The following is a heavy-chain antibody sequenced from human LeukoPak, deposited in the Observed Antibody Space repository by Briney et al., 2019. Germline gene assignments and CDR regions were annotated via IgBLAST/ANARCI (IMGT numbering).Heavy chain of an antibody. J-gene: IGHJ6*03. CDR3: ARDEGYYNYMDV. V-gene: IGHV1-2*02. Sequence: ASVKVSCKASRYSFTGYYMHWVRLAPGQELEWMGWINVDSGGTKYAEKFQGRVTMTRDTSISTAYMELSRLRSDDTAVYYCARDEGYYNYMDVWGKGTTVSVSS. CDR2: INVDSGGT. CDR1: RYSFTGYY.